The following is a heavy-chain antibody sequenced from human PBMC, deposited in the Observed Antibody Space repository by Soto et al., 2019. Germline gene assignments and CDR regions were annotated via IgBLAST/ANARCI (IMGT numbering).Heavy chain of an antibody. CDR1: GFTFSSYA. Sequence: QVQLVESGGGVVQPGRSLRLSCAASGFTFSSYAMHWVRQAPGKGLEWVAGISYDGSNKYYADSVKGRFTISRDNSKNTLYLQMHSLRAEDTAVYYCARDMDYGDYVGYYGMDVWGQGTTVTVSS. D-gene: IGHD4-17*01. CDR2: ISYDGSNK. V-gene: IGHV3-30-3*01. CDR3: ARDMDYGDYVGYYGMDV. J-gene: IGHJ6*02.